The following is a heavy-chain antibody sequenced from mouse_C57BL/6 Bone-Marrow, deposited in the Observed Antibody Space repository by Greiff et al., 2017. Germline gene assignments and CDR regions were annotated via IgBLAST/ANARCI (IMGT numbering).Heavy chain of an antibody. CDR3: ASSYYSNYGGAMDY. J-gene: IGHJ4*01. Sequence: QVQLKESGAELAKPGASVKLSCKASGYTFTSYWMHWVKQRPGQGLEWIGYINPRSGYTKYNQKFKDKATLTADKSSSTAYMQLSSLTFEDSAVYYCASSYYSNYGGAMDYWGQGTSVTVSS. CDR1: GYTFTSYW. D-gene: IGHD2-5*01. V-gene: IGHV1-7*01. CDR2: INPRSGYT.